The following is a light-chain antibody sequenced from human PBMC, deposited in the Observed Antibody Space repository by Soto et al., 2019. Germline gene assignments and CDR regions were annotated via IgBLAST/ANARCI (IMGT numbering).Light chain of an antibody. Sequence: DIQMTQSPSSLSASVGDRVTITCRASQNISIYLNWYQQKPGKAPKLLIYAASSLQSGVPSRFSGSGSGTDFTLTISSLQPEHFATYYCQQSYSTPRTFGQGTKVEIK. J-gene: IGKJ1*01. CDR2: AAS. CDR3: QQSYSTPRT. V-gene: IGKV1-39*01. CDR1: QNISIY.